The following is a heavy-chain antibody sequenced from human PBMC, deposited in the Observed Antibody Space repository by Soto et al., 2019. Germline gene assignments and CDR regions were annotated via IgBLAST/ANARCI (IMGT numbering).Heavy chain of an antibody. V-gene: IGHV2-5*02. CDR2: IYWDDDK. D-gene: IGHD3-3*02. CDR3: AHRLLRVGFLDELEFDY. CDR1: GFSLSTSGVG. Sequence: SGPTLVKPTQTLTLTCTFSGFSLSTSGVGVDWIRQPPGKALEWLALIYWDDDKRYSPSLKSRLTITKDTSKNQVVLTMTNMDPVDTATYYCAHRLLRVGFLDELEFDYWGQGTLVTVSS. J-gene: IGHJ4*02.